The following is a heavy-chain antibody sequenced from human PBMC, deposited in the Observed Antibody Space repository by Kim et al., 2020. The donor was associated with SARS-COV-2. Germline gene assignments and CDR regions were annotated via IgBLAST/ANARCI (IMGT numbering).Heavy chain of an antibody. V-gene: IGHV3-30*18. CDR1: GFTFSSYG. Sequence: GGSLRLSCAASGFTFSSYGMHWVRQAPGKGLEWVAVISYDGSNKYYADSVKGRFTISRDNSKNTLYLQMNSLRAEDTAVYYCAKESIWFGELLIDYWGQGTLVTVSS. D-gene: IGHD3-10*01. CDR2: ISYDGSNK. CDR3: AKESIWFGELLIDY. J-gene: IGHJ4*02.